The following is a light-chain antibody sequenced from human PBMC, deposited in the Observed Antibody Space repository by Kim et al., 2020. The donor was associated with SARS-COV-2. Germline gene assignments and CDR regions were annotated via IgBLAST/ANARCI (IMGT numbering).Light chain of an antibody. CDR1: QNVSSW. CDR2: KAS. V-gene: IGKV1-5*03. CDR3: QQYRSYPWT. J-gene: IGKJ1*01. Sequence: ASVGDRVTITCRASQNVSSWLAWYQQRPGKAPKLLIYKASSLEGGVPSRFSRSGSGTEFTLTISSLRPDDFATYYCQQYRSYPWTFGHGTKVDIK.